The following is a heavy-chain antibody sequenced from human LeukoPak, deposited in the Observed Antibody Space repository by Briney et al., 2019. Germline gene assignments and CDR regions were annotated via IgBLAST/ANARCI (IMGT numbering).Heavy chain of an antibody. CDR2: ISSSSSYI. D-gene: IGHD3-10*01. CDR1: GFTFSSHS. CDR3: AKDFGEGYYYYYMDV. V-gene: IGHV3-21*04. Sequence: PGGSLRLSCAASGFTFSSHSINWVRQAPGKGLEWVSSISSSSSYIYYADSVKGRFTISRDNAKNSLYLQMNSLRAEDTALYYCAKDFGEGYYYYYMDVWGKGTTVTISS. J-gene: IGHJ6*03.